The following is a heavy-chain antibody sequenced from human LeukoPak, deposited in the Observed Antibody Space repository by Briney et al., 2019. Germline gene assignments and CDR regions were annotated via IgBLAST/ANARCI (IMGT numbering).Heavy chain of an antibody. CDR2: INHSGST. CDR3: AREFSVLVVYAMGWFDP. J-gene: IGHJ5*02. V-gene: IGHV4-34*01. Sequence: PSETLSLTCAVYGGSFSGYYWSWIRQPPGKGLEWIGEINHSGSTNYNPSLKSRVTISVDTSKNQFSLKLSSVTAADTAVYYCAREFSVLVVYAMGWFDPWGQGTLVTVSS. D-gene: IGHD2-8*02. CDR1: GGSFSGYY.